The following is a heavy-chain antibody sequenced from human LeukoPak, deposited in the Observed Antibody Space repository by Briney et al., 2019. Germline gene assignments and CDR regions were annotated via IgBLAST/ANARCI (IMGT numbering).Heavy chain of an antibody. Sequence: GGSLRLSCAASGFTFSSYSMNWVRQAPGKGLEWVSSISSTSSYIYYADSVKGRFTISRDNAKNSLYLQMNSLRAEDTAVYYCARDDGGLFDYWGQGTLVTVSS. J-gene: IGHJ4*02. V-gene: IGHV3-21*01. D-gene: IGHD4-23*01. CDR2: ISSTSSYI. CDR3: ARDDGGLFDY. CDR1: GFTFSSYS.